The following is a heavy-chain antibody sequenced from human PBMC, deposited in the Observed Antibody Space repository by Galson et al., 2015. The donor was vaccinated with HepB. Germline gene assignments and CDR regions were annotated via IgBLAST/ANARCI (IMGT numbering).Heavy chain of an antibody. Sequence: SLRLSCAASGFTFSSYAMHWVRQAPGKGLEYVSAISSNGGSTYYADSVKGRFTISRDNSKNTLYLQMSSLRAEDTAVYYCVKGKGIYYDSSGYYLNLFQFDYWGQGTLVTVSS. J-gene: IGHJ4*02. D-gene: IGHD3-22*01. CDR2: ISSNGGST. CDR3: VKGKGIYYDSSGYYLNLFQFDY. CDR1: GFTFSSYA. V-gene: IGHV3-64D*06.